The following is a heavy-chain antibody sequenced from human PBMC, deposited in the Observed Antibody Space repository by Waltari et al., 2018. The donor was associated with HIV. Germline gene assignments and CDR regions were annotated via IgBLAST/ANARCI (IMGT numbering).Heavy chain of an antibody. CDR1: GFTFSSCG. CDR2: LWIEGSNE. V-gene: IGHV3-33*01. J-gene: IGHJ6*02. Sequence: QVQLVESGGGVVQPGRSLRLSCAASGFTFSSCGMHWFRQAPGKGHEGMAILWIEGSNEYYGSAVTGRLTSTRDNSKNTPYLQMNSLRAEDTAVYYCARGIPQSNWGHYYYGMDVWGQGTTVTVSS. CDR3: ARGIPQSNWGHYYYGMDV. D-gene: IGHD7-27*01.